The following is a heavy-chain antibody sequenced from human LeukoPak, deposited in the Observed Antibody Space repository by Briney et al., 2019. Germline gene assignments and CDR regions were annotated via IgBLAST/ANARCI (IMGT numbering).Heavy chain of an antibody. CDR3: ARGARKGDDYGGFFDY. CDR2: ISFDGSYK. V-gene: IGHV3-30*04. D-gene: IGHD4-23*01. CDR1: GFTFSRYA. J-gene: IGHJ4*02. Sequence: GGSLRLSCAASGFTFSRYAMHWVRQAPGKGLEWVAVISFDGSYKDYPDSLKGRFTISRDNSKNTLYLQMNSLRTEDTAVYHCARGARKGDDYGGFFDYWGQGTLVTVSS.